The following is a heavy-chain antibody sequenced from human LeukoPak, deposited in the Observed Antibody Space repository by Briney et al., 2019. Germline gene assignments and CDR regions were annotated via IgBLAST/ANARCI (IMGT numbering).Heavy chain of an antibody. J-gene: IGHJ4*02. CDR2: INHSGST. D-gene: IGHD6-19*01. CDR1: GGSISSGGYY. Sequence: SETLSLTCTVSGGSISSGGYYWSWIRQPPGKGLEWIGEINHSGSTNYNPSLKSRVTISVDTSKNQFSLKLSSVTAADTAVYYCARGRVAVAELDYWGQGTLVTVSS. V-gene: IGHV4-39*07. CDR3: ARGRVAVAELDY.